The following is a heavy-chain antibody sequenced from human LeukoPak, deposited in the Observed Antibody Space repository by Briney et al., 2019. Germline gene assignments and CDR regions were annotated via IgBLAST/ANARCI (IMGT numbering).Heavy chain of an antibody. CDR2: IYSDNT. CDR3: AKDAVAALAGYYYYMDV. CDR1: GFTVSSNS. J-gene: IGHJ6*03. V-gene: IGHV3-53*01. Sequence: PGGSLRLSCTVSGFTVSSNSMSWVRQAPGKGLEWVSFIYSDNTHYSDSVKGRFTISRDNSKNTLYLQMNSLRADDTAVYYCAKDAVAALAGYYYYMDVWGKGTMVTVSS. D-gene: IGHD6-19*01.